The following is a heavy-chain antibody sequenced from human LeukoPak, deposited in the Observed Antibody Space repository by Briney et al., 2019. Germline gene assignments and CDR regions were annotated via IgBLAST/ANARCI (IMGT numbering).Heavy chain of an antibody. V-gene: IGHV4-59*12. Sequence: TETLSLTCTVSGGSISPYYWSWIRQPPGKGLEWIGYIHYSGETNYNPSLSSRVTIAMGTSKKQFFLNLRSVTAADTAVYYCARDLTFDYWGQGGLVTVSS. CDR3: ARDLTFDY. J-gene: IGHJ4*02. CDR1: GGSISPYY. CDR2: IHYSGET.